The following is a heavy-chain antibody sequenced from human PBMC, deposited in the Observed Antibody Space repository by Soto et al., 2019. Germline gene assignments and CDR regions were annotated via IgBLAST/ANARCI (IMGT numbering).Heavy chain of an antibody. V-gene: IGHV5-51*01. J-gene: IGHJ6*02. Sequence: GESLKISCKGSGYSFTSYWIGWVRQMPGKGLEWMGIIYPGDSDTRYSPSFQGQFTISADKSISTAYLQWSSLKASDTAMYYCARQIAVAGTGQYYYGMDVWGQGTTVTVSS. D-gene: IGHD6-19*01. CDR2: IYPGDSDT. CDR1: GYSFTSYW. CDR3: ARQIAVAGTGQYYYGMDV.